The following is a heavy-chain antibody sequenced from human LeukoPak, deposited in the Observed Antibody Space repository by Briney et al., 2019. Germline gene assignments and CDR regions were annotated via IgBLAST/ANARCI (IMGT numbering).Heavy chain of an antibody. Sequence: GGSLRLSCAASGLIFSDHYMDWVRQAPGKGLEWVGRSRNKANSYITEYAASVEGRFTISRDDSKNSLYLQMNSLKTEDTAVYYCANFFGSNFGYWGQGTLVTVSS. CDR3: ANFFGSNFGY. V-gene: IGHV3-72*01. CDR1: GLIFSDHY. D-gene: IGHD6-13*01. J-gene: IGHJ4*02. CDR2: SRNKANSYIT.